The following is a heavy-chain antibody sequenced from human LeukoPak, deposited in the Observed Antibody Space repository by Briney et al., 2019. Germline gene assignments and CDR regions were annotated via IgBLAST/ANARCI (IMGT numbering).Heavy chain of an antibody. D-gene: IGHD3-22*01. CDR1: GGSFSGYY. V-gene: IGHV4-34*01. Sequence: SETLSLTCAVYGGSFSGYYWSWIRQPPGKGLEWIGEINHSGSTNYNPSLKSRVTISVDTSKNQFSLKLSSVTAADTAVYYCAAPYYYYDSSGYYPPWGQGTLVTVSS. CDR2: INHSGST. CDR3: AAPYYYYDSSGYYPP. J-gene: IGHJ5*02.